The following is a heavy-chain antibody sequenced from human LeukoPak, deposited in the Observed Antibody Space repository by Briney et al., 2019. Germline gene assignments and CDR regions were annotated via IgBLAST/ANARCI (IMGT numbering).Heavy chain of an antibody. Sequence: PSETLSLTCAVSGDSISSNNWWSWVRQPPGKGLEWIGEIYHSGSTNYNPSLKSRVTISVDKSKNQFSLKLASVTAADTAVYYCVRRTDSGSYSDWQIDSWGQGTLVTVSS. V-gene: IGHV4-4*02. J-gene: IGHJ4*02. D-gene: IGHD1-26*01. CDR1: GDSISSNNW. CDR2: IYHSGST. CDR3: VRRTDSGSYSDWQIDS.